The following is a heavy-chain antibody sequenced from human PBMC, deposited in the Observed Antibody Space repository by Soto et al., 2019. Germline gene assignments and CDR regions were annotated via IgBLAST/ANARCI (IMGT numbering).Heavy chain of an antibody. CDR2: IFHDGNT. V-gene: IGHV4-4*02. D-gene: IGHD2-8*02. Sequence: SETLSLTCAVSGASIGSGGWWSWVRQPPGKGLEWIAEIFHDGNTNYSPSLKSRVTISVDKSQNQFSLNVYSVTAADTAVYYCARHEGWTGPDQWGQGTLATVSS. J-gene: IGHJ5*02. CDR3: ARHEGWTGPDQ. CDR1: GASIGSGGW.